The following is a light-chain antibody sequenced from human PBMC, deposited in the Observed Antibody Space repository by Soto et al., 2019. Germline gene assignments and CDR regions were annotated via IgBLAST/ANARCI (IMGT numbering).Light chain of an antibody. V-gene: IGKV1-5*01. J-gene: IGKJ1*01. CDR2: GAS. CDR1: QSISTY. Sequence: DIQMTESPSTLNAYIGDRVTITCRASQSISTYLAWYQQKPGKAPKLLINGASSLDRGVTSRFSGSGSEKEFTLTILFLFPADFAAHFFQHYSTYSXAFCQGTNVDIX. CDR3: QHYSTYSXA.